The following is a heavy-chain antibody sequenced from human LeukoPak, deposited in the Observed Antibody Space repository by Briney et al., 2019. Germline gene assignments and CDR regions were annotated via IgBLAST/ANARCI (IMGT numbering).Heavy chain of an antibody. CDR3: ARVPDYYYYGMDV. V-gene: IGHV1-69*04. CDR2: IIPVLGIA. CDR1: GGTFSSYA. J-gene: IGHJ6*02. Sequence: SVKVSCKASGGTFSSYAISWVRQAPGQGLEWMGRIIPVLGIANYAQKFQGRVTITADKSTSTAYMELSSLRSEDTAVYYCARVPDYYYYGMDVWGQGTTVTVSS.